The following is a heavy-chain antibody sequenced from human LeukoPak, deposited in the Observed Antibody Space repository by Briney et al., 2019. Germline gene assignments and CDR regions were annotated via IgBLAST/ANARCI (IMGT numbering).Heavy chain of an antibody. V-gene: IGHV4-59*08. J-gene: IGHJ4*02. CDR3: ARRFDC. Sequence: SGTLSLTCTVSGGSISSYYWSWIRQPPGKGLEWIGYIYYSGSTNYNPSLKSRVTISVDTSKNQFSLKLSSVTAADTAVYYCARRFDCWGQGTLVTVSS. CDR2: IYYSGST. CDR1: GGSISSYY.